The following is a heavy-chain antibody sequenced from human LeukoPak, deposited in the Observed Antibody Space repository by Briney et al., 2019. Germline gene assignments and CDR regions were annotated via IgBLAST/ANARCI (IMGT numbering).Heavy chain of an antibody. Sequence: GGSLRLSCAASEFTYGMNWVRQAPGKGLECVSAISSSGSNTYYADSVKGRFTISRDNSKNTLYLQMNSLRAEDTAVYYCARAPGSGSSDDPFDYWGQGTLVTVSS. CDR1: EFTYG. CDR2: ISSSGSNT. V-gene: IGHV3-23*01. J-gene: IGHJ4*02. D-gene: IGHD3-10*01. CDR3: ARAPGSGSSDDPFDY.